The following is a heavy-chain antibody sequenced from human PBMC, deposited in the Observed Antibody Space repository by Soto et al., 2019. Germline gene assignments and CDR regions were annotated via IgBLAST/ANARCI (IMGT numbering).Heavy chain of an antibody. Sequence: GGSLRLSCAASGFSFSSYSMNWVRQAPGKGLEWVSFFGSSSTYIYYADSVKGRFTISRDNAKNSLYLQMNSLRAEDTAVYYCARDRLRVRGVIGFHYYHGMDVWGQGTTVTVSS. CDR2: FGSSSTYI. D-gene: IGHD3-10*01. J-gene: IGHJ6*02. CDR1: GFSFSSYS. CDR3: ARDRLRVRGVIGFHYYHGMDV. V-gene: IGHV3-21*01.